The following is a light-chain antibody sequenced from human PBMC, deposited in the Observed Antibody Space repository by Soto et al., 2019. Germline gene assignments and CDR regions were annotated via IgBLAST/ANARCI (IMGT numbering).Light chain of an antibody. CDR3: QQYNSYL. CDR2: KAS. CDR1: QGVNTW. V-gene: IGKV1-5*03. J-gene: IGKJ5*01. Sequence: DVHLTQSPSSVSASVGDRVTIICRASQGVNTWLAWYQKKPGKAPKLLIYKASTLKSGVPSRFSGSGSGTEFTLTISSLQPDDSATYYCQQYNSYLFGQGTRLENK.